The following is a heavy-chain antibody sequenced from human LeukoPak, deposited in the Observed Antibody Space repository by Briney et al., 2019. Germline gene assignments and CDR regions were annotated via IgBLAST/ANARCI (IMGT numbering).Heavy chain of an antibody. CDR3: ARGDTAMVTGYFDY. D-gene: IGHD5-18*01. Sequence: GGPLRLSCAASGFTFDDYAMHWVRQAPGKGLEWVSGISWNSGSIGYADSVKGRFTISRDNAKNSLYLQMNSLRAEDMALYYCARGDTAMVTGYFDYWGQGTLVTVSS. V-gene: IGHV3-9*03. CDR2: ISWNSGSI. J-gene: IGHJ4*02. CDR1: GFTFDDYA.